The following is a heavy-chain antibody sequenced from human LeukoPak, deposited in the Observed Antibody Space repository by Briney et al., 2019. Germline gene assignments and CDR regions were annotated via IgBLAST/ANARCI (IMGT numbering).Heavy chain of an antibody. D-gene: IGHD3-16*01. CDR3: ARATGTWGHDGFDI. J-gene: IGHJ3*02. V-gene: IGHV1-18*01. CDR1: VYTFMSHG. CDR2: SSCSSSNT. Sequence: ASVKVSCKAYVYTFMSHGISWVRQAPRQPLEWTGWSSCSSSNTNYAQRLQGRVTMTTDTSTTTAYMELRSLRSDDTAVYYCARATGTWGHDGFDIWGQGTMVTVSS.